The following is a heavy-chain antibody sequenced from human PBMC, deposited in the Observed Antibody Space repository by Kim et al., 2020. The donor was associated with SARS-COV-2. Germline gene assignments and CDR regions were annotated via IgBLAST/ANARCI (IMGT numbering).Heavy chain of an antibody. J-gene: IGHJ5*02. V-gene: IGHV4-31*03. CDR3: ERNIGITMIVVVTGWFDP. CDR2: IYYSGST. Sequence: SETLSLTCTVSGGSISSGGYYWSWIRQHPGKGLEWIGYIYYSGSTYDNPSLKSRVTISVDTSKNQFSLKLSSVTAADTAVYYCERNIGITMIVVVTGWFDPWAREPWAPSPQ. CDR1: GGSISSGGYY. D-gene: IGHD3-22*01.